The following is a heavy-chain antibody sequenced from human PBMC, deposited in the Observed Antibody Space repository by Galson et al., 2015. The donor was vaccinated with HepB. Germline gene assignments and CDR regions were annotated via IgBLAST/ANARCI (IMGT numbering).Heavy chain of an antibody. J-gene: IGHJ4*02. V-gene: IGHV4-39*01. D-gene: IGHD2-21*01. CDR1: GGSISSSSYY. CDR3: ARHRVILEEEGFDY. Sequence: LSLTCTVSGGSISSSSYYWGWIRQPPGKGLEWIGSIYYSGSTYYNPSLKSRVTISVDTSKNQFSLKLSSVTAADTAVYYCARHRVILEEEGFDYWGQGTLVTVSS. CDR2: IYYSGST.